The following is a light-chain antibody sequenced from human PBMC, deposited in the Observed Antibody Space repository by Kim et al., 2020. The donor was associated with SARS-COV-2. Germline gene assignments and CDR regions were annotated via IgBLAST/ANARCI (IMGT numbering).Light chain of an antibody. Sequence: SYELTQPPSVSVSPGQTASITCSGDKLGDKYACWYQQKPGQSPVLVIYQDSKRPSGIPERFSGSNSGNTATLTISGTQAMDGADYYCQAWDSSFWLFGGGTKLTVL. J-gene: IGLJ3*02. CDR1: KLGDKY. CDR2: QDS. V-gene: IGLV3-1*01. CDR3: QAWDSSFWL.